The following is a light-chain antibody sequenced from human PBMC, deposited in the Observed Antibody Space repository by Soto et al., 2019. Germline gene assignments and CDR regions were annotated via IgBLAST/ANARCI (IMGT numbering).Light chain of an antibody. J-gene: IGLJ1*01. CDR2: GNS. CDR1: NSNIGAGYD. V-gene: IGLV1-40*01. Sequence: QSVLTQPPSVSGAPGQRVTTSCTGSNSNIGAGYDVHWYQQLPGTAPNLLIYGNSNRPSGVPDRFSGSKSGTSASLTITGLQDEDEADYYCQSYGDSLSGYVFGTGTKVTVL. CDR3: QSYGDSLSGYV.